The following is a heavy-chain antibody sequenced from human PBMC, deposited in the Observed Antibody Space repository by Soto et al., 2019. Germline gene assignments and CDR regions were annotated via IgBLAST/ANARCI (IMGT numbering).Heavy chain of an antibody. CDR1: GFTLGDYT. V-gene: IGHV3-64D*06. CDR2: ISTNGART. J-gene: IGHJ6*02. Sequence: LGGSLRLSCSASGFTLGDYTMTWVRQAPGKGLEYISSISTNGARTYYADSVKGRFSISRDNSKNTLYFQMSSLRAEDTAVYYCVKPGYCSADDCHYFYYYGMDVWGQGTTVTVSS. D-gene: IGHD2-15*01. CDR3: VKPGYCSADDCHYFYYYGMDV.